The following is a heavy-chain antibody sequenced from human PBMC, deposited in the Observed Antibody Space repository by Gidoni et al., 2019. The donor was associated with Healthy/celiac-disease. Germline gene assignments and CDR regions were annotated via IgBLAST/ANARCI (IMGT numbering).Heavy chain of an antibody. CDR2: ISYDGSNK. V-gene: IGHV3-30*18. CDR1: GFTFSSYG. Sequence: QVQLVESGGGVVQPGRSLRLSCAASGFTFSSYGMHWVRQAPGKGLEWVAVISYDGSNKYYADSVKGRFTISRDNSKNTLYLQMNSLRAEDTAVYYCAKDLGYSYGAYYYYGMDVWGQGTTVTVSS. CDR3: AKDLGYSYGAYYYYGMDV. D-gene: IGHD5-18*01. J-gene: IGHJ6*02.